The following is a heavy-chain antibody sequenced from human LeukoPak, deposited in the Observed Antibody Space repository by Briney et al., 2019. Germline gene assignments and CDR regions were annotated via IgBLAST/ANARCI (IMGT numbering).Heavy chain of an antibody. V-gene: IGHV1-69*05. Sequence: SVKVSCKASGGTFSSYAISWVRQAPGQGLEWMGRIIPIFGTANYAQKFQGRVTITTDESTSTAYMELSSLRSEDTAVYHCASIIAVAGTLTDYWGQGTLVTVSS. CDR1: GGTFSSYA. J-gene: IGHJ4*02. D-gene: IGHD6-19*01. CDR2: IIPIFGTA. CDR3: ASIIAVAGTLTDY.